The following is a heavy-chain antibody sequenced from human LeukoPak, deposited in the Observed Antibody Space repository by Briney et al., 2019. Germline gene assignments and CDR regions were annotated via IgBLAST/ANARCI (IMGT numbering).Heavy chain of an antibody. J-gene: IGHJ4*02. V-gene: IGHV4-34*01. CDR3: ARGRSADY. CDR2: INHSGST. CDR1: GGSFSGYY. Sequence: SETLSLTCAVYGGSFSGYYWSWIRHPPGKGLEWIGEINHSGSTNYNPSLKSRVTISVDTSKNQFSLKLSSVTAADTAVYYCARGRSADYWGQGTLVTVSS.